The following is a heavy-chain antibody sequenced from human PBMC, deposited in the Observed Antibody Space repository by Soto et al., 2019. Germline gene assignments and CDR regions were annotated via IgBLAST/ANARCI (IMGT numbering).Heavy chain of an antibody. V-gene: IGHV4-59*01. CDR2: IYYSGST. D-gene: IGHD6-19*01. Sequence: PSETLSLTCTVSGGSISSYYWSWIRQPPGKGLEWIGYIYYSGSTNYTPSLKSRVTISVDTSKNQFSLKLSSVTAADTAVYYCARAPSSGWYWLDPWGQGTLVTVSS. J-gene: IGHJ5*02. CDR3: ARAPSSGWYWLDP. CDR1: GGSISSYY.